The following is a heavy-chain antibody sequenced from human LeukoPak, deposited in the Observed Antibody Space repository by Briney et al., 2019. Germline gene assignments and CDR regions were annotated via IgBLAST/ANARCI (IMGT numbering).Heavy chain of an antibody. CDR3: ARGVPYDSWSGPHYSDY. Sequence: GGSLRLSCAASRFTLSTYWMSWVRQAPGKGLEWVAHIKQDGSQEFYVDSVKGRFTISRDSAKNSLYLQMNSLRVEDTAVYYCARGVPYDSWSGPHYSDYWGQGTLVTVSS. CDR2: IKQDGSQE. D-gene: IGHD3-3*01. V-gene: IGHV3-7*01. CDR1: RFTLSTYW. J-gene: IGHJ4*02.